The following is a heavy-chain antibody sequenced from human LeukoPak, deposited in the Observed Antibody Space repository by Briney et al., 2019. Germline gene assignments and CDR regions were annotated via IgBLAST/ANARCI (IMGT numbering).Heavy chain of an antibody. Sequence: ASVKVSCKASGGTFSSYAISWVRQAPGQGLEWMGGITPIIGTANYAQKFQGRVTITADESTSTAYMELSSLRSEDTAVYYCARNYYETGNWFDPWGQGTLVTVSS. CDR2: ITPIIGTA. CDR1: GGTFSSYA. D-gene: IGHD3-22*01. V-gene: IGHV1-69*13. J-gene: IGHJ5*02. CDR3: ARNYYETGNWFDP.